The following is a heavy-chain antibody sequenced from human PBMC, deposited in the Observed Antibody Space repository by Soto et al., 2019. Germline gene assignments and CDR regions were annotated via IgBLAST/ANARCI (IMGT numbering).Heavy chain of an antibody. D-gene: IGHD1-7*01. Sequence: SQTLSLTCAISGDSVSSNIAAWNWIRLSPSRGLKWLARTYYRSRWYNDYAVSVRSRITVNPDTSKTQFSLQLTSVTPEDTAVYYCAGTTSHQWYYMEVRGKGTTVTVSS. CDR2: TYYRSRWYN. CDR3: AGTTSHQWYYMEV. V-gene: IGHV6-1*01. J-gene: IGHJ6*03. CDR1: GDSVSSNIAA.